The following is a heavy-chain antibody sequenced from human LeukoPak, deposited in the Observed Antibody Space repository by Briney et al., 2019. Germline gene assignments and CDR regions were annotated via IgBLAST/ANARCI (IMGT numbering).Heavy chain of an antibody. D-gene: IGHD6-13*01. Sequence: ASVKLSCKASGYTFTVYYMHCVRQAPGQGLEWMGCINPNSGGTNYAQHFQGRVAMTRDTSISTAYMELSRLRSDDTAVYYCARDGRYSSSWTEPNYWGQGTLVTVSS. V-gene: IGHV1-2*02. CDR2: INPNSGGT. CDR1: GYTFTVYY. CDR3: ARDGRYSSSWTEPNY. J-gene: IGHJ4*02.